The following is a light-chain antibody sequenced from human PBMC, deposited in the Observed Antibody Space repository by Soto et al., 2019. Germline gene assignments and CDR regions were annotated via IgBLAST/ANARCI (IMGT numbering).Light chain of an antibody. V-gene: IGKV3-15*01. CDR1: RSVSSSY. CDR3: QHYNNWPWT. J-gene: IGKJ1*01. Sequence: EIVLTPSTGTLSLSLGDRATLSCRASRSVSSSYLAWYQQKPGQAPRLLIYGASRRATGIPARFSGSGSGTEFTLTISSLQSEDFAVYYCQHYNNWPWTFGQGTKVDIK. CDR2: GAS.